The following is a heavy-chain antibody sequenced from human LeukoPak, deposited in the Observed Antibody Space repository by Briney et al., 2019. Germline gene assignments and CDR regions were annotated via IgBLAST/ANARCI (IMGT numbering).Heavy chain of an antibody. CDR3: ARRAGAYSHPYDY. J-gene: IGHJ4*02. Sequence: GGSLRLSCTVSGFTVSSNSMSWVRQAPGKGLEWVSFIYSDNTHYSDSVKGRFTISRDNSKNTLYLQMNSLRAEDTAVYYCARRAGAYSHPYDYWGQGTLVTISS. CDR1: GFTVSSNS. D-gene: IGHD4/OR15-4a*01. CDR2: IYSDNT. V-gene: IGHV3-53*01.